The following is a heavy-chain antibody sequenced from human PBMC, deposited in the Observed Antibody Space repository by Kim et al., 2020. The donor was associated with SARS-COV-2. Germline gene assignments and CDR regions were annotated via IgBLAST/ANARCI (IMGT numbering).Heavy chain of an antibody. J-gene: IGHJ1*01. CDR1: GFTFSSYG. CDR2: IWYDGSNK. D-gene: IGHD6-13*01. Sequence: GGSLRLSCAASGFTFSSYGMHWVRQAPGKGLEWVAVIWYDGSNKYYADSVKGRFTISRDNSKNTLYLQMNSLRAEDTAVYYCARRYSSSQEYSQHWGQGTLVTVSS. V-gene: IGHV3-33*01. CDR3: ARRYSSSQEYSQH.